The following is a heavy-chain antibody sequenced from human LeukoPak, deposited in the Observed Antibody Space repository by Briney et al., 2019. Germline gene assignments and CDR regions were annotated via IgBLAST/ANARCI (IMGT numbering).Heavy chain of an antibody. CDR3: ATERIVVVPAAHYYYYGMDV. D-gene: IGHD2-2*01. J-gene: IGHJ6*02. CDR2: FDPEDGET. V-gene: IGHV1-24*01. CDR1: GYTLTELS. Sequence: GASVKVSCKVSGYTLTELSMHWVRQAPGKGLEWMGGFDPEDGETIYEQKFQGRVTMTEDTSTDTAYMELSSLKSEDTAVYYCATERIVVVPAAHYYYYGMDVWGQGTTVTVSS.